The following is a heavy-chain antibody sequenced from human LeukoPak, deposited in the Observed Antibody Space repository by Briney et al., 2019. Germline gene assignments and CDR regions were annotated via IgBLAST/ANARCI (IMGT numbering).Heavy chain of an antibody. Sequence: ASVTVSCKASGYTFTGYYMHWVRQAPGQGLEWMGWINPNSGGTNYPQKFQDRVTMTRDTSISTAYMELSRLRSDDTAVYYCASTYDSSGYYWDYWGQGTLVTVSS. V-gene: IGHV1-2*02. D-gene: IGHD3-22*01. CDR3: ASTYDSSGYYWDY. CDR1: GYTFTGYY. J-gene: IGHJ4*02. CDR2: INPNSGGT.